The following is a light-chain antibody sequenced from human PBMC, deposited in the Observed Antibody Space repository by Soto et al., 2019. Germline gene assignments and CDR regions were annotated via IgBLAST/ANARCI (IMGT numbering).Light chain of an antibody. CDR3: QRYHSALLT. Sequence: DIQMTQSPSSLSASVGDRVTMTCRASQGISNYVAWYQQKPGEVPKLLIYAASTLQSGVPARFSGGGFGTDCTLTISSLRPEDVATYYCQRYHSALLTFGHGTKVDLK. V-gene: IGKV1-27*01. J-gene: IGKJ3*01. CDR1: QGISNY. CDR2: AAS.